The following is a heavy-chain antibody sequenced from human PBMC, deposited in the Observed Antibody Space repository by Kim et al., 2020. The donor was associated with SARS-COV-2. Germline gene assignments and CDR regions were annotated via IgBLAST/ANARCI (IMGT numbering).Heavy chain of an antibody. CDR2: IDPSDSYT. CDR1: GYSFTSYW. Sequence: GESLKISCKGSGYSFTSYWISWVRQMPGKGLEWMGRIDPSDSYTNYSPSFQGHVTISADKSISTAYLQWSSLKASDTAMYYCASQLVYCSSTSCYSDAVDYWGQGTLVTVSS. V-gene: IGHV5-10-1*01. D-gene: IGHD2-2*01. J-gene: IGHJ4*02. CDR3: ASQLVYCSSTSCYSDAVDY.